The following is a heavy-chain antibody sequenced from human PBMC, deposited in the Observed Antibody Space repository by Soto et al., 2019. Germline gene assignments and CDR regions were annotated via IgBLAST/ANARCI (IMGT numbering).Heavy chain of an antibody. Sequence: SETLSLTCTVSGGSISSGDYYWSWIRQPPGKGLEWIGYIYYTGNTYYNPSLKSRPTISIDTSENQFSLKLASVTAADTAVYFCASGHDAYKVRYWGQGTLVTVSS. J-gene: IGHJ4*02. CDR1: GGSISSGDYY. V-gene: IGHV4-30-4*01. CDR3: ASGHDAYKVRY. CDR2: IYYTGNT. D-gene: IGHD1-1*01.